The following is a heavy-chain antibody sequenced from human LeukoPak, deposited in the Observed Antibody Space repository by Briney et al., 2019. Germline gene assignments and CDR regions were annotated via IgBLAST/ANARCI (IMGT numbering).Heavy chain of an antibody. D-gene: IGHD1-26*01. CDR3: ARGQGYSGSYSHY. V-gene: IGHV4-34*01. Sequence: SETLSLTCVVYGGSFSGYYWSWIRQPPGKGLEWIGEINHSGSTNYNPSLKSRVTISVDTSKNQFSLKLSSVTAADTAVYYCARGQGYSGSYSHYWGQGTLVTVSS. J-gene: IGHJ4*02. CDR2: INHSGST. CDR1: GGSFSGYY.